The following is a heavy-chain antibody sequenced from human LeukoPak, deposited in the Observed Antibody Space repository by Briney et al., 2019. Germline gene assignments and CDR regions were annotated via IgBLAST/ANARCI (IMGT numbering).Heavy chain of an antibody. D-gene: IGHD1-26*01. J-gene: IGHJ4*02. V-gene: IGHV1-69*04. CDR1: GGTFSSYA. Sequence: SVKVSCKASGGTFSSYAISWVRQAPGQGLEWMGRIIPILGIANYAQKFQGRVTITADKSTSTAYMELSSLRSEDTAVYYCARASSGNYSVRNTDFFYWGQGTLVTVSS. CDR3: ARASSGNYSVRNTDFFY. CDR2: IIPILGIA.